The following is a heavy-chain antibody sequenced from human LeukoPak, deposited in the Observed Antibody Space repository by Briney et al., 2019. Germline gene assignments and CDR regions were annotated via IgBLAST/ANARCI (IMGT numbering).Heavy chain of an antibody. D-gene: IGHD2-15*01. CDR1: GFTFDDYA. CDR3: AKEGVRYCSGGSCYSTYFDY. CDR2: INWTGGST. J-gene: IGHJ4*02. Sequence: PGGSLRLSCAVSGFTFDDYAMSWVRQAPGRGLEWVSGINWTGGSTGYADSVKGRFTISRDNSKNTLYLQMNSLRAEDTAVYYCAKEGVRYCSGGSCYSTYFDYWGQGTLVTVSS. V-gene: IGHV3-20*04.